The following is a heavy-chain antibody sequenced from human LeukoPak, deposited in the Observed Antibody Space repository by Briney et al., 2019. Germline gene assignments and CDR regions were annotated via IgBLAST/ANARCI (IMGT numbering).Heavy chain of an antibody. CDR3: ARGFGDYYFDY. J-gene: IGHJ4*02. D-gene: IGHD4-17*01. CDR1: GGSISSGDYY. CDR2: IYYSGST. V-gene: IGHV4-30-4*08. Sequence: SETLSLTCTVSGGSISSGDYYWSWIRQPPGKGLEWIGYIYYSGSTYYNPSLKSRVTISVDTSKNQFSLKLSSVTAADTAVYYCARGFGDYYFDYWGQGTLVTVSS.